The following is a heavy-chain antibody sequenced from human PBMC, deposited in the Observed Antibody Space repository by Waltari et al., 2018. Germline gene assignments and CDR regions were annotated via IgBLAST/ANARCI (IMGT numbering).Heavy chain of an antibody. D-gene: IGHD1-26*01. Sequence: QLQLQESGPGLVKPSETLSLTCTVSGGSISSSSYYWGWIRQPPGKGLEWIGSIYYSGSTYYNPCLKSRVTISVDTAKNQFSLKLSSVTAADTAVYYCARGVGATLYYYYMDVWGKGTTVTISS. CDR3: ARGVGATLYYYYMDV. CDR1: GGSISSSSYY. CDR2: IYYSGST. J-gene: IGHJ6*03. V-gene: IGHV4-39*07.